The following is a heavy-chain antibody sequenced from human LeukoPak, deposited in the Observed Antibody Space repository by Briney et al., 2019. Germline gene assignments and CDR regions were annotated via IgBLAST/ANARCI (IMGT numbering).Heavy chain of an antibody. CDR3: ARQGVVITYDAFDI. Sequence: SGGSLRLSCAASGFTFSSYWMSWVRQAPGKGLEWVANIKQDGSEKYYVDSVKGRFTISRDNAKNSLYLQMNSLRAEDTAVYYCARQGVVITYDAFDIWGQGTMVTVSS. V-gene: IGHV3-7*01. J-gene: IGHJ3*02. CDR1: GFTFSSYW. D-gene: IGHD3-3*01. CDR2: IKQDGSEK.